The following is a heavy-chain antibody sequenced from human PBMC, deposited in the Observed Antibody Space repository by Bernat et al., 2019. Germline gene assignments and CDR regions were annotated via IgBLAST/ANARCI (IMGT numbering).Heavy chain of an antibody. CDR2: IYYSGST. Sequence: QVQLQESGPGLVKPSETLSLTCTVSGGSISSYYWSWIRQPPGKGLEWIGYIYYSGSTNYNPSLKSRVTISVDTSKNQFSLKLSSVTAADTAVYYCARDEGGVTGTTSVDPWGQGTLVTVSS. J-gene: IGHJ5*02. CDR3: ARDEGGVTGTTSVDP. D-gene: IGHD1-7*01. CDR1: GGSISSYY. V-gene: IGHV4-59*12.